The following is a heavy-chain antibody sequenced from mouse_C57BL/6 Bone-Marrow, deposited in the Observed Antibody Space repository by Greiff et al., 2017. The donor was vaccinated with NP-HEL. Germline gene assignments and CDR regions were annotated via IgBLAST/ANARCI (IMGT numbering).Heavy chain of an antibody. J-gene: IGHJ2*01. CDR3: ARGGVTTDY. D-gene: IGHD2-2*01. CDR1: GFTFTDYY. CDR2: IRNKANGYTT. Sequence: EVMLVESGGGLVQPGGSLSLSCAASGFTFTDYYMSWVRQPPGKALEWLGFIRNKANGYTTEYSASVKGRFTISRDNSQSNLYLQMNALRAEDRATYYCARGGVTTDYWGQGTTLTVSS. V-gene: IGHV7-3*01.